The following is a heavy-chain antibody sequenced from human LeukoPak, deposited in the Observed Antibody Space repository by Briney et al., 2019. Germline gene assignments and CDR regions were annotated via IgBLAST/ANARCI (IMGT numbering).Heavy chain of an antibody. V-gene: IGHV3-23*01. CDR2: ISATGGNT. Sequence: GSLRLSCSASGFTFTTYAMIWVRQAPGKGLEWVSGISATGGNTKYADSVKGRFTISRDNSKNTLYLQVNSLRPEDTAVYYCAKGGSKFCSSSGCYKDDWGQGTLVTVSP. CDR1: GFTFTTYA. D-gene: IGHD2-2*02. CDR3: AKGGSKFCSSSGCYKDD. J-gene: IGHJ4*02.